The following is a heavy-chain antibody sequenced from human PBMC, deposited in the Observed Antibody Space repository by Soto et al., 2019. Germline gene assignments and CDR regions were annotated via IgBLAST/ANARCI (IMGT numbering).Heavy chain of an antibody. CDR1: GFAFSSYA. V-gene: IGHV3-21*02. D-gene: IGHD6-19*01. Sequence: EVQLVESGGGPAKPGGSLRLSCAASGFAFSSYAMNWVRQAPGKGLEWVSSITSSSFFIYYADSLKGRFTVSRDNAENSLYLHINSLTAEDTAVYYCARGVAVANNFYQLDVWGQGTTVTVSS. CDR3: ARGVAVANNFYQLDV. J-gene: IGHJ6*02. CDR2: ITSSSFFI.